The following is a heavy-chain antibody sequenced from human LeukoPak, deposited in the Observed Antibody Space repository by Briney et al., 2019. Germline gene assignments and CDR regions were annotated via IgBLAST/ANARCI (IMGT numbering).Heavy chain of an antibody. CDR1: GYSFTSYW. D-gene: IGHD2-15*01. V-gene: IGHV5-51*01. CDR3: ARLREKSYCSGGSCLDQDYYFDY. CDR2: TYPGDSDT. Sequence: GESLKISCKGSGYSFTSYWIGWVRQMPGKGLEWMGITYPGDSDTRYSPSFQGQVTISADKSISTAHLQWSSLKTSDTAMYYCARLREKSYCSGGSCLDQDYYFDYWGQGTLVTVSS. J-gene: IGHJ4*02.